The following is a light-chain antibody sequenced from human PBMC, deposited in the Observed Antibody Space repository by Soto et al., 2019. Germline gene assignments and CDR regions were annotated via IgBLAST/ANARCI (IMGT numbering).Light chain of an antibody. CDR3: SAWDDSLNAYV. CDR2: SND. J-gene: IGLJ1*01. Sequence: QLVLTQPPSASGTPGQRVTISCCGSSSNIGSNAVNWYQQLPGTAPKLLISSNDQRPSGVPDRFSGSKSGTSASLAISGLQSEDEADYYCSAWDDSLNAYVFGTGTKLTVL. CDR1: SSNIGSNA. V-gene: IGLV1-44*01.